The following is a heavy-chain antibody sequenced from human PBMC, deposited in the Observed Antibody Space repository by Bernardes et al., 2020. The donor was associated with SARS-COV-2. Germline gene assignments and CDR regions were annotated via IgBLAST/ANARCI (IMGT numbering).Heavy chain of an antibody. J-gene: IGHJ6*02. CDR2: ISSGADTI. CDR3: VRGGRVYLGMDV. D-gene: IGHD2-8*01. Sequence: GSLRLSCAASGFTFSTSSMNWVRQAPGKGLEWLSYISSGADTIYYEDSVKGRFTISRDNAKNSLYLEMNSLRAEDTAVYYCVRGGRVYLGMDVWGQGTTVTVSS. V-gene: IGHV3-48*04. CDR1: GFTFSTSS.